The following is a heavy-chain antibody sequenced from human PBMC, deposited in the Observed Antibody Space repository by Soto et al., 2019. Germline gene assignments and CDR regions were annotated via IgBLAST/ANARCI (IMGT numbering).Heavy chain of an antibody. Sequence: SGGSLRLSCAASQSAFRSYGMSWVRQAPGKGLEWVSCITSSGTTYYADSVKGRFTISRDRSKNTLFLQMNSLRAEDTAIYYCATRAIYTVATDNWGQGTVVTVSS. CDR3: ATRAIYTVATDN. J-gene: IGHJ4*02. V-gene: IGHV3-23*01. CDR2: ITSSGTT. CDR1: QSAFRSYG. D-gene: IGHD5-12*01.